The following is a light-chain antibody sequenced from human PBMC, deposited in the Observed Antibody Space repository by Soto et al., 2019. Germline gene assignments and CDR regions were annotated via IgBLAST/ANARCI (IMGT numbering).Light chain of an antibody. CDR2: DVS. V-gene: IGKV3-11*01. CDR1: QSVTSS. J-gene: IGKJ4*01. Sequence: EIVLTQSPGTLSLSPGDRATLSCRASQSVTSSLAWFQQKPGQAPRLLIYDVSRRATGIPARFSGSGSGTDFTLTISSLEAEDFAVYYCQQRTSWPTFGGGTKVEIK. CDR3: QQRTSWPT.